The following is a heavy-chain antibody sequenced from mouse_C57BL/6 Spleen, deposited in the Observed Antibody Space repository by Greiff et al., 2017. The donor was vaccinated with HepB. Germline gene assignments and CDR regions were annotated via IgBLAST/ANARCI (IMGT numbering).Heavy chain of an antibody. CDR3: ARTHTTVVDFDY. J-gene: IGHJ2*01. CDR1: GYTFTSYW. Sequence: QVQLQQSGPELVKPGASVKISCKASGYTFTSYWMHWVKQRPGQGLEWIGNINPSNGGTNYNEKFKSKATLTVDKSSSTAYMQLSSLTSEDSAVYYCARTHTTVVDFDYWGQGTTLTVSS. D-gene: IGHD1-1*01. V-gene: IGHV1-53*01. CDR2: INPSNGGT.